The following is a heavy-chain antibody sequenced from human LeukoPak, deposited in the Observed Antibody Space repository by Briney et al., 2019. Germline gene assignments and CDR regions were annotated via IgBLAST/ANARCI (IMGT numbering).Heavy chain of an antibody. CDR3: AKVGYSYGLGRYYFDY. Sequence: GGSLRLSCAASGFTFSSYAMSWVRQAPGKGLEWVSAISGSGGSTYYADSVKGRFTISRDNSKNTLYLQMNSLRAEDTAVYYCAKVGYSYGLGRYYFDYWGQGTLVTVSS. CDR2: ISGSGGST. J-gene: IGHJ4*02. D-gene: IGHD5-18*01. V-gene: IGHV3-23*01. CDR1: GFTFSSYA.